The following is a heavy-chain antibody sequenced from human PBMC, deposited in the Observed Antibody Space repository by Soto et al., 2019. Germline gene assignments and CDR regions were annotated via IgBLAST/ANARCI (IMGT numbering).Heavy chain of an antibody. CDR3: ARQDELDTGYGDYGGAFDI. Sequence: GGSLRLSCAASGFTFSSYGMSWVRQAPGKGLEWVANIKQDGSEKYYVDSVKGRFTISRDNAKNSLYLQMNSLRAEDTAVYYCARQDELDTGYGDYGGAFDIWGQGTMVTVSS. V-gene: IGHV3-7*01. CDR1: GFTFSSYG. J-gene: IGHJ3*02. D-gene: IGHD4-17*01. CDR2: IKQDGSEK.